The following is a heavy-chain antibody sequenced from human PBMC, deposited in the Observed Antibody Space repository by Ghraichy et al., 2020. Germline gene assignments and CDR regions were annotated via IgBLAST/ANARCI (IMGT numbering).Heavy chain of an antibody. V-gene: IGHV3-21*01. D-gene: IGHD6-6*01. CDR3: ARSPYSSSPYYFDY. J-gene: IGHJ4*02. CDR2: ISSSSSYI. Sequence: SCAASGFTFSSYSMNWVRQAPGKGLEWVSSISSSSSYIYYADSVKGRFTISRDNAKNSLYLQMNSLRAEDTAVYYCARSPYSSSPYYFDYWGQGTLVTVSS. CDR1: GFTFSSYS.